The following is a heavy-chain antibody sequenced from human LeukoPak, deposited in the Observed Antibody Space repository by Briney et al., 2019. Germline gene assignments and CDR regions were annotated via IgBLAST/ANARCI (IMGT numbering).Heavy chain of an antibody. CDR3: ARTGITGTPNYYYYYMDV. J-gene: IGHJ6*03. D-gene: IGHD1-7*01. V-gene: IGHV4-59*08. CDR1: GGSISRYY. CDR2: IYYSGST. Sequence: SETLSLTCTVSGGSISRYYWSWIRQPPGKGLEWIGYIYYSGSTKYNPSLKSRVTISVDTSKNQFSLKLSSVTAADTAIYYCARTGITGTPNYYYYYMDVWGKGTTVTVSS.